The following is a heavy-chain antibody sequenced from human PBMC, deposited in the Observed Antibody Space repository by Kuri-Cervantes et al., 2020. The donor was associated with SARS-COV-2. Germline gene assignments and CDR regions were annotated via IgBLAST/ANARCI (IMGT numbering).Heavy chain of an antibody. CDR2: ISGSGGST. J-gene: IGHJ2*01. CDR1: GFTFSSYA. Sequence: GGSLRLSCAASGFTFSSYAMSWVRQAPGKGLEWVSAISGSGGSTYYADSVKGRFTISRDNSKNTLYLQMNSLRAEDTAVYYCARVPKNSSGWYLLWYFDLWGRGTLVTVSS. CDR3: ARVPKNSSGWYLLWYFDL. V-gene: IGHV3-23*01. D-gene: IGHD6-19*01.